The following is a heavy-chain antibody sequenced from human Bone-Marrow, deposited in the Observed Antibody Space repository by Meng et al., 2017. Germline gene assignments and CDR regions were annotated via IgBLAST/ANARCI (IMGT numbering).Heavy chain of an antibody. D-gene: IGHD3-16*01. CDR3: AKGKRGLPYFDY. Sequence: GESLKISCAASGFTFSSYAMSWVRPAPGKGLEWVSAISGSGGSTYYADSVKGRFTISRVNSKNTLYLQMNSLRAEDTAVYYCAKGKRGLPYFDYWGQGTLVTVSS. CDR1: GFTFSSYA. J-gene: IGHJ4*02. CDR2: ISGSGGST. V-gene: IGHV3-23*01.